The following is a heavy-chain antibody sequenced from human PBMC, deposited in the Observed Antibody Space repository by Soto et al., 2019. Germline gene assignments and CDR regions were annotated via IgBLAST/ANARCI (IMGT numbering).Heavy chain of an antibody. J-gene: IGHJ5*02. D-gene: IGHD2-15*01. Sequence: SETLSLTCTVSGGSISTSSYHWAWIRQPPGKGLEWIASIYYSGSTYYNPSLKSRVTISVDTSKNQFSLKLSSVTAADTAVYYCARLVQLLQGRWFDPWGQGTLVTVSS. V-gene: IGHV4-39*07. CDR2: IYYSGST. CDR3: ARLVQLLQGRWFDP. CDR1: GGSISTSSYH.